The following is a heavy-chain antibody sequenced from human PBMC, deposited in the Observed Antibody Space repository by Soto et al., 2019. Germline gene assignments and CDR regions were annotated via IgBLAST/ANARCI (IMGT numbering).Heavy chain of an antibody. D-gene: IGHD1-26*01. Sequence: GGSLRLSCATSGFTFSDHAMHWVRQAPGEGLEWVSGIRGDFVTTPYADSVKGRFTISRDNSQSTLYLQMNSLRAEDTAIYYCVKEGKMGVEGFDFWGQGARVTVSS. V-gene: IGHV3-23*01. CDR1: GFTFSDHA. CDR3: VKEGKMGVEGFDF. J-gene: IGHJ4*02. CDR2: IRGDFVTT.